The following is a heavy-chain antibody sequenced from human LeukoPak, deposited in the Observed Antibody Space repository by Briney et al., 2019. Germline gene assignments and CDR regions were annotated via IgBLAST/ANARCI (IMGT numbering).Heavy chain of an antibody. D-gene: IGHD3-10*01. J-gene: IGHJ4*02. CDR2: TSSSDAGT. V-gene: IGHV3-23*01. CDR1: GFTLSSYA. Sequence: PGGSLRLSCAASGFTLSSYAMSWVRQAPGKGLEWVSATSSSDAGTYYADSVRGRFTISRDNSKNTLYLQMNSLRAEDTAVYYCAKGHYGSGSYYKDYWGQGTLVTVSS. CDR3: AKGHYGSGSYYKDY.